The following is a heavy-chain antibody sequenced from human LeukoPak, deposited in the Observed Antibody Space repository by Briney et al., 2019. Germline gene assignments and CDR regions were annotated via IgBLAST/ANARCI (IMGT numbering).Heavy chain of an antibody. CDR2: IYSTGST. CDR3: ARDYASACYYDSTSYPYGMDV. J-gene: IGHJ6*02. D-gene: IGHD3-22*01. Sequence: SETLSLTCTVSGGSVSSRDFYWSWIRQPPGKGLEWIDYIYSTGSTYYNPSLKSRVAISIDTSNNQFSVKLSSVTAADTAVYFCARDYASACYYDSTSYPYGMDVWGQGTTVTVSS. CDR1: GGSVSSRDFY. V-gene: IGHV4-30-4*01.